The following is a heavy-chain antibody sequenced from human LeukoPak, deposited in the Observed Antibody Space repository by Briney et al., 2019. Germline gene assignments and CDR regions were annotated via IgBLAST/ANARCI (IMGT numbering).Heavy chain of an antibody. D-gene: IGHD6-6*01. CDR2: IIPIFGTA. V-gene: IGHV1-69*06. CDR3: GLVFGYYYMDV. Sequence: SVKVSCKASGGTFSSYAISWVRQAPGQGLEWMGGIIPIFGTANYAQKFQGRVTITADKSTSTAYMELSSLRSEDTAVYYCGLVFGYYYMDVWGKGTTVTVSS. CDR1: GGTFSSYA. J-gene: IGHJ6*03.